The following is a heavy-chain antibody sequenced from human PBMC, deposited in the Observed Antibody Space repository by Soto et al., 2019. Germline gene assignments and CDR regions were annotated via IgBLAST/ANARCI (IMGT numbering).Heavy chain of an antibody. CDR1: GFTFDDYA. D-gene: IGHD6-13*01. Sequence: EVQLVESGGGLVQPGRSLRLSCAASGFTFDDYAMHWVRQAPVKGMEWVSGISWNSGSIGYADSVKGRFTISRDNAKNSLYLQMNSLRADDTALYYCAKERSAAGTLYWYFDLWGRGTLFTVSS. CDR3: AKERSAAGTLYWYFDL. J-gene: IGHJ2*01. V-gene: IGHV3-9*01. CDR2: ISWNSGSI.